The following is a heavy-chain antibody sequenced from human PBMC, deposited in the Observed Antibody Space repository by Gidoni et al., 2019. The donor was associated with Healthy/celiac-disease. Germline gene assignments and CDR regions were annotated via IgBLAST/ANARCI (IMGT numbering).Heavy chain of an antibody. CDR3: ARGPGPVVVSSIPDY. CDR1: GYTFTSYY. V-gene: IGHV1-46*01. Sequence: QVQLVQSGAEVKTPGASVKVSCKASGYTFTSYYMHWVRQAPGQGLEWMGIINPSGGSTSYAQKFQGRVTMTRDTSTSTVYMELSSLRSEDTAVYYCARGPGPVVVSSIPDYWGQGTLVTVSS. J-gene: IGHJ4*02. D-gene: IGHD2-21*01. CDR2: INPSGGST.